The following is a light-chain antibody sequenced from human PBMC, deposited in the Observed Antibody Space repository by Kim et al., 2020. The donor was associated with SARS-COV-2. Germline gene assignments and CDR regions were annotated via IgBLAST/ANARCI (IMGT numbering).Light chain of an antibody. Sequence: ASVGDRVTTTGRASQGISNHLAWFQQKPGKVPKRLIYGASSLQSGVPSRFSGGGSGTEFTLTISSLQPEDFATYYCLQHNSYPFTFGPGTKVDIK. CDR1: QGISNH. CDR3: LQHNSYPFT. V-gene: IGKV1-17*03. J-gene: IGKJ3*01. CDR2: GAS.